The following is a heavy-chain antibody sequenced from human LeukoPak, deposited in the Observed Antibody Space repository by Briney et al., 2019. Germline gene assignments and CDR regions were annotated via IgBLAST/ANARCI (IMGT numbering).Heavy chain of an antibody. CDR1: GFTFSSYG. D-gene: IGHD3-10*01. CDR3: AKGLTRSWVNWFDS. V-gene: IGHV3-33*06. CDR2: IWYDERIQ. Sequence: PGRSLRLSCAASGFTFSSYGIHWVRQAPGKGLEWVAVIWYDERIQEYADSVKGRFTISRDISKNTLYLQMNSLRADDTAVYYCAKGLTRSWVNWFDSWGQGTLVTVSS. J-gene: IGHJ5*01.